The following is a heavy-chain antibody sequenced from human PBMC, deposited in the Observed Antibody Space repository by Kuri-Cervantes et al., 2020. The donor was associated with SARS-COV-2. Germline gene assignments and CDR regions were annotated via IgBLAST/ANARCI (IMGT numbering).Heavy chain of an antibody. CDR1: GGSISSGSYY. CDR3: ARERYDFWSGYYRWFDP. D-gene: IGHD3-3*01. V-gene: IGHV4-61*10. J-gene: IGHJ5*02. Sequence: GSLRLSCTVSGGSISSGSYYWSWIRQPAGKGLEWIGHIYYSGSTNYNPSLKSRVTISVDTSKNQFSLKLSSVTAADTAVYYCARERYDFWSGYYRWFDPWGQGTLVTVSS. CDR2: IYYSGST.